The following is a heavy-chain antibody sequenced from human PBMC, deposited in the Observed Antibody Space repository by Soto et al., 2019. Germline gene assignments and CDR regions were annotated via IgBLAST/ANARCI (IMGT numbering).Heavy chain of an antibody. CDR3: AKSVVMGAFDS. CDR2: ISGSGGST. D-gene: IGHD2-15*01. V-gene: IGHV3-23*01. CDR1: GFTFSSYA. Sequence: EVQLLESGGGLVQPGGSLRLSCAASGFTFSSYAMNWVRQAPGKGLEWVSVISGSGGSTYYADSVKGRFTISRDNSKNTLYVQMNSLRVEDTVVYYCAKSVVMGAFDSWGQGTMVTVSS. J-gene: IGHJ3*02.